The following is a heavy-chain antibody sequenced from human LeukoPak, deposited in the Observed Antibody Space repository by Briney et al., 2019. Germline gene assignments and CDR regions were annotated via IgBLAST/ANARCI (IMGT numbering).Heavy chain of an antibody. J-gene: IGHJ6*02. CDR1: GFTFSSYG. D-gene: IGHD3-22*01. CDR3: ARDGGYYDLYYYYGMDV. Sequence: PGRSLRLSCAASGFTFSSYGMHWVRQAPGKGLEWVAVIWYDGSNKYYADSVKGRFTISRDNSKNTLYLQMNSLRAEDTAVYYCARDGGYYDLYYYYGMDVWGQGTTVTVSS. V-gene: IGHV3-33*01. CDR2: IWYDGSNK.